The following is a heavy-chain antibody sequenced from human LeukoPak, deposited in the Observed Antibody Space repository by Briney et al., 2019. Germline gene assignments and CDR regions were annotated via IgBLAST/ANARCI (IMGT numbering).Heavy chain of an antibody. V-gene: IGHV4-39*07. D-gene: IGHD5-18*01. Sequence: ASETLSLTCTVSGGSISSSSYYWGWIRQPPGKGLEWIGSIYYSGSTYYNPSLKSRVTISVDTSKNQFSLKLSSVTAADTAVYYCARDLTGNSYAKSRAFDIWGQGTMVTVSS. CDR3: ARDLTGNSYAKSRAFDI. CDR1: GGSISSSSYY. J-gene: IGHJ3*02. CDR2: IYYSGST.